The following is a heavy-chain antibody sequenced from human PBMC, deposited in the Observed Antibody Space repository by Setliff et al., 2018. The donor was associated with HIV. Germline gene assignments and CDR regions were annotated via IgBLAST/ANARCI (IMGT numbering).Heavy chain of an antibody. Sequence: ASVKVSCKASGDTFNSHAISWVRQAPGQGLEWMGGIIPIFGTPNYAQKFKGRLTITADESTSTVYMELSSLRSEDTAVYYCARDSRDIVVVIAPEPEPYYYYGMGVWGEGTTVTVSS. CDR1: GDTFNSHA. D-gene: IGHD2-15*01. CDR2: IIPIFGTP. CDR3: ARDSRDIVVVIAPEPEPYYYYGMGV. V-gene: IGHV1-69*13. J-gene: IGHJ6*04.